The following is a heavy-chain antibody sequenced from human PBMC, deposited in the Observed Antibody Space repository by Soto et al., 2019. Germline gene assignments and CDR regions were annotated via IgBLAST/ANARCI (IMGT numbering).Heavy chain of an antibody. J-gene: IGHJ6*02. CDR2: ISSSGSTI. V-gene: IGHV3-11*01. D-gene: IGHD4-17*01. Sequence: QVQLVESGGGLVKPGGSLRLSCAASGFNFSDYYMSWIRQAPGKGLEWVSYISSSGSTIYYADSVKGRFTISRDNAKNSLYLQMNSLRAEDTAVYYCALIDYGAREYYYGMDVWGQGTTVTVSS. CDR3: ALIDYGAREYYYGMDV. CDR1: GFNFSDYY.